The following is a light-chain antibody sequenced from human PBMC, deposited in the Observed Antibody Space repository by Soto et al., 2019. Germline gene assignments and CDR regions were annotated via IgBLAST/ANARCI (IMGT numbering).Light chain of an antibody. Sequence: DIQMTQSPSSVSASVGDRVTITCRASQSISSWLAWYQQKPGKAPKLLIYDASNLESGVPSRFSGSGSGTEFTLTISSLQPDDFATYYCQHYKMYSPWTFGQGTKVDIK. CDR3: QHYKMYSPWT. J-gene: IGKJ1*01. CDR1: QSISSW. V-gene: IGKV1-5*01. CDR2: DAS.